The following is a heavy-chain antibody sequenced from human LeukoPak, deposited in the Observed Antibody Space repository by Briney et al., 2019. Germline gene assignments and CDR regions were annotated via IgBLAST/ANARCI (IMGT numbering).Heavy chain of an antibody. D-gene: IGHD3-22*01. CDR1: GYTFTDYF. V-gene: IGHV1-2*02. Sequence: APVEVSCKASGYTFTDYFMHWVRQAPGQGLEWMGWINPHSGGTNYAQKFQGRVTMTRDTSISTAYVELNRLRSDDTAVYYCARVRWSSVITKFTYYMDVWGKGTTVTVSS. CDR3: ARVRWSSVITKFTYYMDV. CDR2: INPHSGGT. J-gene: IGHJ6*03.